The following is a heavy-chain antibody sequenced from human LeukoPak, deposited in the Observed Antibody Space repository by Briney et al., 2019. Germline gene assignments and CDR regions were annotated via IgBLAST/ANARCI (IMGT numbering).Heavy chain of an antibody. J-gene: IGHJ4*02. D-gene: IGHD1-1*01. CDR3: AKVSWYNWNDGYFDY. CDR2: IRYDGSNK. CDR1: GFTFSSYG. V-gene: IGHV3-30*02. Sequence: PGGSLRLSCAASGFTFSSYGMHWVRQAPGKGLEWVAFIRYDGSNKYYADSVKGRFTISRDNSKNTLYLQMNSLRAEDTAVYYCAKVSWYNWNDGYFDYWGQGTLVTVSS.